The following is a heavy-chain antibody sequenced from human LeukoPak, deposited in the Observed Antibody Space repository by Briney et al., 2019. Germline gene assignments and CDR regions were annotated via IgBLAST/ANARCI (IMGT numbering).Heavy chain of an antibody. Sequence: PGESLKISCKGSGYSFSSYWIGWVRQMPGKGLEWMGIIYPGDSDTRYSPSFQGLVTISADKSITTAYLQWSSLKASDTATYYCVRLFSSTSSPYYFFYYYIDVWGKGTTVIVSS. CDR2: IYPGDSDT. D-gene: IGHD6-6*01. CDR1: GYSFSSYW. J-gene: IGHJ6*03. V-gene: IGHV5-51*01. CDR3: VRLFSSTSSPYYFFYYYIDV.